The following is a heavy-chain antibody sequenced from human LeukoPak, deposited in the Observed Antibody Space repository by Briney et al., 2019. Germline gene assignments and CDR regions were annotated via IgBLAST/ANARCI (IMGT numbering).Heavy chain of an antibody. CDR1: GGSFSGYD. CDR3: ARGLGWKVATMGLFFMDV. V-gene: IGHV4-34*01. CDR2: INDGGDT. J-gene: IGHJ6*03. Sequence: KPSETLSLTCGVYGGSFSGYDWSWVRQPPGKGLEWIGEINDGGDTNYNPSLKSRVTMSVDTSKNHFSLEVRSMTAADTAVYYCARGLGWKVATMGLFFMDVWGEGTTVTVSS. D-gene: IGHD5-24*01.